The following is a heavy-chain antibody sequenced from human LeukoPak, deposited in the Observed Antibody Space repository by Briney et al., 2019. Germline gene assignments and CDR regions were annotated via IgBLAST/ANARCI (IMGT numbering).Heavy chain of an antibody. CDR3: ARLSLQTLYSSRRDY. D-gene: IGHD6-13*01. CDR2: INHSGST. V-gene: IGHV4-34*01. CDR1: GGSFSGYY. Sequence: PSETLSLTCAVYGGSFSGYYWSWIRQPPGKGLEWIGEINHSGSTNYNPSLKSRVTISVDTSKNQFSLKLSSVTAADTAVYYCARLSLQTLYSSRRDYWGQGTLVTVSS. J-gene: IGHJ4*02.